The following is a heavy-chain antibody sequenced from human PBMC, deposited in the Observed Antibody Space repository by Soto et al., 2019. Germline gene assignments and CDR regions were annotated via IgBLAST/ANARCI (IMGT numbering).Heavy chain of an antibody. Sequence: GGSLRLSCAASGFSVSLNYMSWVRQAPGKGLEWVSVIYSGGTTYYADSVKGRFTISRDSSSNTLFLQMDSLRVDDTAVYYCARTWKKVGAAFAVGYFDFWGLGTLVTVSS. CDR3: ARTWKKVGAAFAVGYFDF. V-gene: IGHV3-66*01. CDR1: GFSVSLNY. CDR2: IYSGGTT. J-gene: IGHJ4*02. D-gene: IGHD1-26*01.